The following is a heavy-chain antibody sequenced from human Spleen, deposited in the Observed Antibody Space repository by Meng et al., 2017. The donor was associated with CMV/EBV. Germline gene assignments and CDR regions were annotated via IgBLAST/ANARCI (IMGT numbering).Heavy chain of an antibody. CDR1: GFTFSSYA. CDR2: ISSSGYIT. Sequence: GESLKISCVASGFTFSSYAMSWVRQAPGKGLEWVSGISSSGYITHYADSVKGRFTISRDNSKNTLYLQMNSLKTEDTAVYYCTSGITIFGVVADEIDYWGQGTLVTVSS. J-gene: IGHJ4*02. CDR3: TSGITIFGVVADEIDY. V-gene: IGHV3-23*01. D-gene: IGHD3-3*01.